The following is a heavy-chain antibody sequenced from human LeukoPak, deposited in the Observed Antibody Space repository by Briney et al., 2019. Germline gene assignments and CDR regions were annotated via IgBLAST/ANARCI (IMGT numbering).Heavy chain of an antibody. D-gene: IGHD4-17*01. CDR2: INGNGRGS. CDR1: GFTFSSYW. Sequence: PGGSLRLSCAASGFTFSSYWMHWVRQVPGKGLLWVARINGNGRGSSYGDSLEGRFTISRDNAENTLYLEMNSQRDDDTAVYYCARGSTTVTTKDYFDSWGQGTQVTVSS. J-gene: IGHJ5*01. CDR3: ARGSTTVTTKDYFDS. V-gene: IGHV3-74*01.